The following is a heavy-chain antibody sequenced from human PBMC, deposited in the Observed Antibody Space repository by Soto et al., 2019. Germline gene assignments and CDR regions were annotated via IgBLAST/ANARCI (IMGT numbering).Heavy chain of an antibody. J-gene: IGHJ4*02. V-gene: IGHV3-23*01. CDR3: AKERLARGIDY. Sequence: EVQLLESGGGLVQPGGSLRLSCAASGFTFSNYAMSWVRQAPGKGLDWVSVISSSGGNTDYADYVKGRFTISRDNSKNTVYLQMKDLRDEDTAVYYCAKERLARGIDYCGQGTLVTVSS. CDR1: GFTFSNYA. D-gene: IGHD3-10*01. CDR2: ISSSGGNT.